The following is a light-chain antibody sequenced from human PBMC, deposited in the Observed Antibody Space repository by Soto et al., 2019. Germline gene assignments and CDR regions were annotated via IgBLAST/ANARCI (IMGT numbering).Light chain of an antibody. CDR3: LLFYGGVWV. Sequence: QAVVTQEPSLTVSPGGTVILTCASSTGAVTSGHYPNWFQQEPGRAPRALIYSTNNKHSWTPARFSCSLLEGKAALTLSGVQPEDEAYYYCLLFYGGVWVFGGGTKLTVL. CDR1: TGAVTSGHY. J-gene: IGLJ3*02. V-gene: IGLV7-43*01. CDR2: STN.